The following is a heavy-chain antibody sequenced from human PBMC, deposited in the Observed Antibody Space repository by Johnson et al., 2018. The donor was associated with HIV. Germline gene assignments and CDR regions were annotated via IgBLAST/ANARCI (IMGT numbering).Heavy chain of an antibody. J-gene: IGHJ3*02. CDR1: GFTFDDYG. CDR3: ARSLGVVGAIGKGAFDI. CDR2: IWYDGSNR. V-gene: IGHV3-33*08. Sequence: QVQLVESGGGLVKPGGSLRLSCAASGFTFDDYGMSWVRQAPGKGLEWVALIWYDGSNRKYADSVKGRFTISRDNSKNTLYLQMNSLRAEDTAVYYCARSLGVVGAIGKGAFDIWGQGTMVTVSS. D-gene: IGHD1-26*01.